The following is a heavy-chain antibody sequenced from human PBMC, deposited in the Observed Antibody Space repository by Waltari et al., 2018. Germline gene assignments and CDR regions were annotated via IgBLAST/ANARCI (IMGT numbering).Heavy chain of an antibody. V-gene: IGHV3-30-3*01. J-gene: IGHJ5*02. CDR3: ARHVSGETVVVVAWFDP. D-gene: IGHD2-15*01. CDR2: ISYDGSNK. Sequence: QVQLVESGGGVVQPGRSLRLSCAASGFTFSSYAMHWVRQAPGKGLEWVAVISYDGSNKYYADSVKGRFTISRDNSKNTLYLQMNSLRAEDTAVYYCARHVSGETVVVVAWFDPWGQGTLVTVSS. CDR1: GFTFSSYA.